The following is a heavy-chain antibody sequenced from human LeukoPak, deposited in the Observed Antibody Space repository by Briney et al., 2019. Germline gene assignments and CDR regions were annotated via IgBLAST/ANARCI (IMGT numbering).Heavy chain of an antibody. V-gene: IGHV3-23*01. Sequence: GGSLRLSCGASGFTFSNYAMSWVRQAPGKGLEWVSGISGSGGRTYNADSVKGRFTISRDNSKNTLYLQMNSLRGEDTAVYYCAKDRDVWGSLLDYWGQGTLVTVSS. CDR3: AKDRDVWGSLLDY. CDR1: GFTFSNYA. D-gene: IGHD3-16*01. CDR2: ISGSGGRT. J-gene: IGHJ4*02.